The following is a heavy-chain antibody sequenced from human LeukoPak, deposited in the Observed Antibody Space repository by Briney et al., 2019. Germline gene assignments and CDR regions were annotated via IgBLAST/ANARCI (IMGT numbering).Heavy chain of an antibody. Sequence: ASVTVSCKASGYSFSTYGLSWVRQAPGQGLEWLGWISAFGTNTNYAQKLQGRVTMTTDTSTSTAYMELRSLRSDDTAVYYCARDTYPGECSGGSCLNWCDSWGQGTLVTVSS. CDR2: ISAFGTNT. V-gene: IGHV1-18*01. J-gene: IGHJ5*01. CDR1: GYSFSTYG. CDR3: ARDTYPGECSGGSCLNWCDS. D-gene: IGHD2-15*01.